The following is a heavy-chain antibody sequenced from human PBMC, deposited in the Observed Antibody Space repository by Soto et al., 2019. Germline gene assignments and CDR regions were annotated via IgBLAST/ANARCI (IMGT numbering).Heavy chain of an antibody. J-gene: IGHJ6*02. D-gene: IGHD3-3*01. CDR3: ARDLKLRFLEWSAPLLGYYYGMDV. V-gene: IGHV1-46*01. CDR1: GYTFTSYY. Sequence: VASVEVSCKASGYTFTSYYMHWVRQAPGQGLEWMGIINPSGGSTSYAQKFQGRVTMTRDTSTSTVYMELSSLRSEDTAVYYCARDLKLRFLEWSAPLLGYYYGMDVWGQGTTVTVSS. CDR2: INPSGGST.